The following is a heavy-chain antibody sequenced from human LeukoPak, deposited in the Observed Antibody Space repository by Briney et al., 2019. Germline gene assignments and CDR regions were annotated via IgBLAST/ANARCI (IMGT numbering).Heavy chain of an antibody. Sequence: ASVKVSCKASGYTFTSYGISWVRQAPGQGLEWMGWISAYNGNTNYAQKLQGRVTMTTDTSTSTAYMELRSLRSDDTAVYYCARDYSKRLVGEYYFDYWGQGTLVTVSS. CDR3: ARDYSKRLVGEYYFDY. D-gene: IGHD6-13*01. J-gene: IGHJ4*02. CDR2: ISAYNGNT. CDR1: GYTFTSYG. V-gene: IGHV1-18*01.